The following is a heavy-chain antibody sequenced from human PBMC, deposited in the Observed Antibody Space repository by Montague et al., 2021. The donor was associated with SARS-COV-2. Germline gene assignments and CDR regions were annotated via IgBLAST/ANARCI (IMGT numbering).Heavy chain of an antibody. V-gene: IGHV3-21*01. CDR1: GFTFSSYS. CDR3: ARDLDYYGSGSYSDLYYYYGMDV. D-gene: IGHD3-10*01. J-gene: IGHJ6*02. CDR2: ISSSSSYI. Sequence: SLRLSCAATGFTFSSYSMNWVRQAPGKGLEWVSPISSSSSYIYYADSVKGRFTISRDNAKNSLYLQMNSLRAEDTAVYYCARDLDYYGSGSYSDLYYYYGMDVWGQGTTVTVSS.